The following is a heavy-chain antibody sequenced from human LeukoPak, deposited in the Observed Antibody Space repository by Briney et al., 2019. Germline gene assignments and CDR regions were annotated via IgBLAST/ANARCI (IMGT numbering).Heavy chain of an antibody. D-gene: IGHD3-22*01. CDR1: GFTFSSYW. J-gene: IGHJ3*02. CDR3: AKDLNYDSSGYFDRPDAFDI. CDR2: ISYDGSNK. Sequence: PGGSLRLSCAASGFTFSSYWMSWVRQAPGKGLEWVALISYDGSNKYYADSVKARFIISRDNSKNTVYLQMNSLRAEDTAVYYCAKDLNYDSSGYFDRPDAFDIWGQGTMVTVSS. V-gene: IGHV3-30*18.